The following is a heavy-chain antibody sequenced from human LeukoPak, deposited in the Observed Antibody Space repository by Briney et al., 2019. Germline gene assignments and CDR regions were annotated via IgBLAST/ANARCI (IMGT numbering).Heavy chain of an antibody. D-gene: IGHD6-13*01. CDR3: ARTAPIAAAGTGWFDP. V-gene: IGHV1-2*02. J-gene: IGHJ5*02. Sequence: ASVKVSCKTSGYTFTGYYMHWVRQAPGQGLEWMGWINPNSGGTNYAQKFQGRVTMTRDTSISTAYMELSRLRSDDTAVYYCARTAPIAAAGTGWFDPWGQGTLVTVSS. CDR1: GYTFTGYY. CDR2: INPNSGGT.